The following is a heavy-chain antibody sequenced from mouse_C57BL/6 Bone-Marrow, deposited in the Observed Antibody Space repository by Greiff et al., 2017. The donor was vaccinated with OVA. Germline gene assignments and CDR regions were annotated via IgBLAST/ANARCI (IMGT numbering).Heavy chain of an antibody. Sequence: QVQLQQPGAELVKPGASVKMSCKASGYTFTIYWITWVKQRPGQGLEWIGDIYPGSGSTNYNEKFKSKATLTVDTSSSTAYMQLSSLTSEDSAVYYCEIYYYGSSYAMDYWGQGTSVTVSS. V-gene: IGHV1-55*01. CDR1: GYTFTIYW. D-gene: IGHD1-1*01. J-gene: IGHJ4*01. CDR3: EIYYYGSSYAMDY. CDR2: IYPGSGST.